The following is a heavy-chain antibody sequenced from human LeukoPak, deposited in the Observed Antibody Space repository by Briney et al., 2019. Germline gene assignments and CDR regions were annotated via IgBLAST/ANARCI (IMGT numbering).Heavy chain of an antibody. CDR3: ARHGDGDIFDY. J-gene: IGHJ4*02. CDR1: GASISSYY. V-gene: IGHV4-59*01. D-gene: IGHD4-17*01. CDR2: IYYSGIT. Sequence: SETLSLTRTVSGASISSYYWSWIRQPPGKGLEWIGHIYYSGITTYNPSLNSRVTISVDTSKNQFSLKLSSVTAADTAVYFCARHGDGDIFDYWGQGTLVTVSS.